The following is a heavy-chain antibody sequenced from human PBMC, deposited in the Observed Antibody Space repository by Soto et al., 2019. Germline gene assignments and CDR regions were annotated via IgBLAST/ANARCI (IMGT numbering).Heavy chain of an antibody. CDR3: ARGTSHYYYCMDV. CDR2: VWYDGSRT. D-gene: IGHD3-10*01. CDR1: GFSFSYYG. Sequence: QEQLVESGGGVVQPGGSLRLSCEASGFSFSYYGLHWVRQAPGKGLEWVAVVWYDGSRTYYSDSVKGRFTISRDNFKKTVDLQMNGLRVEDTALYYCARGTSHYYYCMDVWGEGTTVTVSS. V-gene: IGHV3-33*01. J-gene: IGHJ6*03.